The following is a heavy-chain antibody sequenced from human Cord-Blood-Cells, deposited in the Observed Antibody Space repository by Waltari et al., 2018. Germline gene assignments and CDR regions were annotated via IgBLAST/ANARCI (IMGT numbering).Heavy chain of an antibody. CDR3: AREGYIVGASLFDY. CDR1: GGSSSRYA. CDR2: IIPIFGTA. D-gene: IGHD1-26*01. J-gene: IGHJ4*02. V-gene: IGHV1-69*01. Sequence: QVQLVQSGAEVKKPGSSVTVSSKASGGSSSRYAFSWLRQAPGQGLEWMGGIIPIFGTANYAQKFQGRVTITADESTSTAYMELSSLRSEDTAVYYCAREGYIVGASLFDYWGQGTLVTVSS.